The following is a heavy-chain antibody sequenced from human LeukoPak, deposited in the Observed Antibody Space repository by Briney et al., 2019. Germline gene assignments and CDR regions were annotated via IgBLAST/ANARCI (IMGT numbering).Heavy chain of an antibody. CDR1: GGSISSHY. CDR3: ARGPRREGMDV. CDR2: IYYSGST. V-gene: IGHV4-59*08. D-gene: IGHD1-26*01. Sequence: SETLSLTCTVSGGSISSHYWSWIRQPPGKGLEWIGYIYYSGSTNYNPSLKSRVTISVDTSKNQFSLKLSSVTAADTAVYYCARGPRREGMDVWGQGTTVTVSS. J-gene: IGHJ6*02.